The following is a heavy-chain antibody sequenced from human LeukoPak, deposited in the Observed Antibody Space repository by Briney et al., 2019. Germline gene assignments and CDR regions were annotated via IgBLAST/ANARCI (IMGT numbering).Heavy chain of an antibody. D-gene: IGHD6-13*01. CDR1: GGSISSNY. V-gene: IGHV4-38-2*02. Sequence: SETLSLTCTVSGGSISSNYWSWIRQPPGKGLEWIGSIYHSGSTYYNPSLKSRVTISVDTSKNQFSLKLSSVTAADTAVYYCARVNSSSWYYFDYWGQGTLVTVSS. J-gene: IGHJ4*02. CDR2: IYHSGST. CDR3: ARVNSSSWYYFDY.